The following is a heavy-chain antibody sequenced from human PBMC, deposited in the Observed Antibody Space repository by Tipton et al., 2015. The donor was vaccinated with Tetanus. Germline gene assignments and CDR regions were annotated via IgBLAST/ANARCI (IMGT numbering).Heavy chain of an antibody. CDR1: GDSIRRSY. V-gene: IGHV4-59*12. CDR3: ARGGSYSYGPRGFDL. CDR2: IFHSGST. D-gene: IGHD5-18*01. Sequence: LRLSCNVSGDSIRRSYWSWIRQPPGKGLEWIGHIFHSGSTNYNPSLKSRVTMSIDTSERQFSLKLTSLTVADTAVYYCARGGSYSYGPRGFDLWGRGTLVTVSS. J-gene: IGHJ2*01.